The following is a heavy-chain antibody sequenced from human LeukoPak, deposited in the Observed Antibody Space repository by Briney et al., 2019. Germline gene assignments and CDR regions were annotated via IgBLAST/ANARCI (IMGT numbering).Heavy chain of an antibody. J-gene: IGHJ3*02. Sequence: ASVKVSCEASGYTFTGYYMHWVRQAPGQGLEWMGWINPNSGRTNYAQKFQGRVTMTGYTSISTAYMELTRLTSDDTAVYYCAREYCGGDCYSVGDAFDIWGQGTMVTVSS. CDR3: AREYCGGDCYSVGDAFDI. CDR2: INPNSGRT. V-gene: IGHV1-2*02. D-gene: IGHD2-21*02. CDR1: GYTFTGYY.